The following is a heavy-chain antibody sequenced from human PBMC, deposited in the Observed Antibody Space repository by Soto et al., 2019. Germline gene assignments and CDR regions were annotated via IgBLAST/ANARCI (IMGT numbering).Heavy chain of an antibody. CDR3: ARAGPRTALAATYGMDV. J-gene: IGHJ6*04. Sequence: SETLSLTCSVSGGSISSYYWSWIRQPPGRGLEWIGYIYYSGSTNYNPSLKSRVTTSVDTSKNQFSLNLSSVNAADTAVYYCARAGPRTALAATYGMDVWGKGSAVTVS. CDR1: GGSISSYY. D-gene: IGHD2-15*01. V-gene: IGHV4-59*01. CDR2: IYYSGST.